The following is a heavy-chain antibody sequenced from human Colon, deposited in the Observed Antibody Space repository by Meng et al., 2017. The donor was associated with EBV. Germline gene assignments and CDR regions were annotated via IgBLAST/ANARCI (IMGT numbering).Heavy chain of an antibody. V-gene: IGHV4-39*01. Sequence: HQQVQAPRPGLVKPSQPLSPTGSGVGASSSSGHYYWCWVRQPQGKGLQWIGTIYHSGSTSYNPSLQSRVTMFVDTSKNQFSLMLTSVTATDTAVYYCARRRGGSGRDCWGQGTLVTVSS. CDR3: ARRRGGSGRDC. CDR2: IYHSGST. CDR1: GASSSSGHYY. J-gene: IGHJ4*02. D-gene: IGHD3-10*01.